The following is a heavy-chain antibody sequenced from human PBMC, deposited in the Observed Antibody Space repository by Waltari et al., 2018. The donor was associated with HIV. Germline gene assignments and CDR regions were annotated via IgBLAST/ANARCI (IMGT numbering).Heavy chain of an antibody. V-gene: IGHV1-8*02. J-gene: IGHJ4*02. D-gene: IGHD3-3*01. CDR1: GYSFIDFD. CDR2: MNPDNGDA. Sequence: QVQLVQSGAEIKKPRTSVRISCKAFGYSFIDFDINWVRRPPGRGLEWVGWMNPDNGDAGYGHKFKCRLSLTRDTSTDTAYMDVDNLKSEDTAIYYCTKGRRGALFGDEWGQGTLVTVSS. CDR3: TKGRRGALFGDE.